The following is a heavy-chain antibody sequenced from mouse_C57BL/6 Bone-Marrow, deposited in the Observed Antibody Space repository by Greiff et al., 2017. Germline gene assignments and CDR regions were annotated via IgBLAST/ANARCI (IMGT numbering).Heavy chain of an antibody. D-gene: IGHD2-4*01. J-gene: IGHJ4*01. CDR3: ARFYDYDGGYAMDY. CDR2: IYPSDSET. Sequence: QVQLKQPGAELVRPGSSVKLSCKASGYTFTSYWMDWVKQRPGQGLEWIGNIYPSDSETHYNQKFKDKATLTVDKSSSTAYMQLSSLTSEDSAVYYGARFYDYDGGYAMDYWGQGTSVTDSS. CDR1: GYTFTSYW. V-gene: IGHV1-61*01.